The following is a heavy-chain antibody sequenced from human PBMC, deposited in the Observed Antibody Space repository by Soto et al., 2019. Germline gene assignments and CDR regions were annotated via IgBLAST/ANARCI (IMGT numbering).Heavy chain of an antibody. J-gene: IGHJ4*02. Sequence: GGSLRLSCAASGFTFSSYGMHWVRQAPGKGLEWVAVISYDGSNKYYADSVKGRFTSSRDNSKNTLYLQMNSLRAEDTAVYYCAKDTYYYDSSGSRLDYWGQGT. CDR2: ISYDGSNK. CDR1: GFTFSSYG. CDR3: AKDTYYYDSSGSRLDY. D-gene: IGHD3-22*01. V-gene: IGHV3-30*18.